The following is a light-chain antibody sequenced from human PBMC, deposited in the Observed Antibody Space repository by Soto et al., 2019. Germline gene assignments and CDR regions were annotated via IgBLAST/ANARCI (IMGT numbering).Light chain of an antibody. Sequence: EIVLTQSPGTLSLSPGERATLSCRASQSVTTTYLAWYQQKPGQAPRLLIYNIDSRAAGIPDRFSGSGSGTDFTLSINRLEPEYFAVYYCQHYGSLPRTFGQGTKVDNK. CDR3: QHYGSLPRT. CDR2: NID. J-gene: IGKJ2*02. V-gene: IGKV3-20*01. CDR1: QSVTTTY.